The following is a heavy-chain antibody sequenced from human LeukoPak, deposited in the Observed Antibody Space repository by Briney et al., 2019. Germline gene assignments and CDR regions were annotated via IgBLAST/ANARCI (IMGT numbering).Heavy chain of an antibody. V-gene: IGHV3-30-3*01. CDR1: GFTFSSYA. CDR2: ISYDGSNK. D-gene: IGHD3-9*01. CDR3: ARDGPPLLVTYPNWYFDL. J-gene: IGHJ2*01. Sequence: PGRSLRLSCAASGFTFSSYAMHWVRQAPGKGLEWVAVISYDGSNKYYADSVKGRFTISRDNSKNTLSLQMNSLRAEDTAVYYCARDGPPLLVTYPNWYFDLWGRGTLVTVSS.